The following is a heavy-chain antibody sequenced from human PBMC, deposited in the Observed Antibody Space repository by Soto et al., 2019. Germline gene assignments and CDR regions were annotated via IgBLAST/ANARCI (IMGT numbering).Heavy chain of an antibody. V-gene: IGHV3-74*01. CDR1: GFTFSSYW. CDR2: INSDGSST. D-gene: IGHD6-13*01. CDR3: ARAPEYSSSWYYFDY. Sequence: EVQLVESGGGLVQPGGSLRLSCAASGFTFSSYWMHWVRQAPGKGLVWVSRINSDGSSTSYADSVKGRFTISRDNAKNTLYLQMNSRRAEDTAVYYCARAPEYSSSWYYFDYWGQGTLVTVSS. J-gene: IGHJ4*02.